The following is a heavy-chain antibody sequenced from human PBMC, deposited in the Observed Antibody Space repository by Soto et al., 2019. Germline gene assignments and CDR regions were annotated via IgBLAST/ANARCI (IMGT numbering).Heavy chain of an antibody. CDR2: ISAYNGNT. D-gene: IGHD6-19*01. CDR1: GYTFTSYG. CDR3: ARGPHSSGTYYYYYGMDV. Sequence: SVKVSCKASGYTFTSYGISWVRQAPGQGLEWMGWISAYNGNTNYAQKLQGRVTMTTDTSTSTAYMELRSLRSDDTAVYYCARGPHSSGTYYYYYGMDVWGQGTTVTVSS. J-gene: IGHJ6*02. V-gene: IGHV1-18*04.